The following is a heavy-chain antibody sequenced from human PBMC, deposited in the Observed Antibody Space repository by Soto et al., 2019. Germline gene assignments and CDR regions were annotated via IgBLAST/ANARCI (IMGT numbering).Heavy chain of an antibody. CDR1: GDSINNGDCY. J-gene: IGHJ3*02. CDR2: IYYSGTK. V-gene: IGHV4-31*03. Sequence: SETLSLTCTVSGDSINNGDCYWSWLRQLPGKGLEWIGYIYYSGTKYYNPSLKSRVSMSVDTPKNQFSLNLTPVTAADTAVYYCAREKEDDSGDYNAFDIWGQGTVVTVSS. D-gene: IGHD4-17*01. CDR3: AREKEDDSGDYNAFDI.